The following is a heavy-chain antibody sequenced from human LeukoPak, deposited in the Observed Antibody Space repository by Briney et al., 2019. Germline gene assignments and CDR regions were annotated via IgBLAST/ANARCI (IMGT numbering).Heavy chain of an antibody. CDR1: GGSISSSSYY. D-gene: IGHD3-10*01. Sequence: NPSETLSLTCTVSGGSISSSSYYWGWIRQPPGKGLEWIGSIYYSGSTYYNPSLKSRVTISVDTSKNQFSLKLSSVTAADTAVYYCARGWFPDIWGQGTMVTVSS. CDR2: IYYSGST. J-gene: IGHJ3*02. CDR3: ARGWFPDI. V-gene: IGHV4-39*07.